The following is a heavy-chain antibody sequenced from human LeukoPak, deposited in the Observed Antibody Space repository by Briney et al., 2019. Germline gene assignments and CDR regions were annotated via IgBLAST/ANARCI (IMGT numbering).Heavy chain of an antibody. CDR1: GYTFTGYY. D-gene: IGHD6-19*01. V-gene: IGHV1-2*02. Sequence: GASVKVSCKASGYTFTGYYMHWVRQAPGQGLEWMGWINPNSGGTNYAQKFQGRVTMTRNTSISTAYMELSRLRSDDTAVYYCAREARDTYSSGYYGMDVWGQGTTVTVSS. J-gene: IGHJ6*02. CDR2: INPNSGGT. CDR3: AREARDTYSSGYYGMDV.